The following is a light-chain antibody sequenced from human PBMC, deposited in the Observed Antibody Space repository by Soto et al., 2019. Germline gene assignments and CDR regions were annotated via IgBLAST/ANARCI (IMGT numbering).Light chain of an antibody. CDR2: DVS. CDR3: RSYTTSNTRQIV. V-gene: IGLV2-14*03. Sequence: QSALTQPASVSGSPGQSITISCTGTSSDVGGYNYVSWYQHHPGKAPKLIIYDVSNRPSGVSIRFSASKSDNTASLTISGLQPEDEADYYCRSYTTSNTRQIVFGTGTKVTVL. CDR1: SSDVGGYNY. J-gene: IGLJ1*01.